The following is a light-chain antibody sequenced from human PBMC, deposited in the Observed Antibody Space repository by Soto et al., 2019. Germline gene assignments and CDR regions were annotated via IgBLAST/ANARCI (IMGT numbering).Light chain of an antibody. J-gene: IGKJ2*01. CDR2: DAS. CDR1: QGISNY. CDR3: QKYNSAPYT. V-gene: IGKV1-27*01. Sequence: DIQLTQSPSSLSASVGDRVTIDCWASQGISNYLAWYQQKPGEVPKLLIYDASTLQSGVPSRFSSSGSGTDFTLTVSSLQPEDVATYYCQKYNSAPYTFGQGTKLEIK.